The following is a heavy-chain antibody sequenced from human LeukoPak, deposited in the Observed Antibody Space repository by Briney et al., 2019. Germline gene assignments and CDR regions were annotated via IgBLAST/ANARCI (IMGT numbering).Heavy chain of an antibody. CDR3: ARSSRRVGASTPYYYYFYMDV. CDR1: GFTFSSYA. D-gene: IGHD1-26*01. V-gene: IGHV3-23*01. Sequence: GGSLRLSCVASGFTFSSYALSWVRQAPGKGLEWVSSVSTSGGTTYSADSVKGRFTISRDNSKNTLYLQMNSLRAEDTAVFYCARSSRRVGASTPYYYYFYMDVRGKGTTVTVSS. J-gene: IGHJ6*03. CDR2: VSTSGGTT.